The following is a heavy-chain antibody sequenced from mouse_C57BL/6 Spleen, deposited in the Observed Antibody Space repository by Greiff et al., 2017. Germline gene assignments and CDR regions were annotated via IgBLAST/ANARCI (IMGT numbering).Heavy chain of an antibody. CDR2: INYDGSST. V-gene: IGHV5-16*01. D-gene: IGHD5-5*01. J-gene: IGHJ4*01. CDR3: ARTSYPYYAMDY. CDR1: GFTFSDYY. Sequence: EVKLVESEGGLVQPGSSMKLSCTASGFTFSDYYMAWVRQVPEKGLEWVANINYDGSSTYYLDSLKSRFIISRDNAKNILYLQMSSLKSEDTATYYCARTSYPYYAMDYWGQGTSVTVSS.